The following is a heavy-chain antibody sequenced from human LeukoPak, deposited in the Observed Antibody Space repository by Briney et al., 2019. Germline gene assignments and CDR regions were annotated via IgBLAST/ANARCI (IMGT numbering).Heavy chain of an antibody. CDR3: TRDRGRYSDSGTYFAY. V-gene: IGHV3-53*01. J-gene: IGHJ4*02. Sequence: GGSLRLSXAASGFTVGSNCMSWVRQAPGKGLEWVSVIYSGGSTYYADSVKGRFTISRDNSKNTLYLQMNSLRAEDTAMYYCTRDRGRYSDSGTYFAYWGEGTLVTVSS. CDR2: IYSGGST. D-gene: IGHD3-10*01. CDR1: GFTVGSNC.